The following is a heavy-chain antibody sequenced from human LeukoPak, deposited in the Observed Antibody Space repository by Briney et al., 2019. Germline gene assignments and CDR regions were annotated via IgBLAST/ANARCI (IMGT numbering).Heavy chain of an antibody. Sequence: SETLSLTCTVSGGSISSGSYYWSWIRQPAGKGLEWIGRIYTSGSTNYNPSLKSRVTISVDTSKNQFSLKLSSVTAADTAVYYCARQYNWNCVGLTQNYYYYMDVWGKGTTVTVSS. D-gene: IGHD1-7*01. CDR2: IYTSGST. CDR1: GGSISSGSYY. CDR3: ARQYNWNCVGLTQNYYYYMDV. J-gene: IGHJ6*03. V-gene: IGHV4-61*02.